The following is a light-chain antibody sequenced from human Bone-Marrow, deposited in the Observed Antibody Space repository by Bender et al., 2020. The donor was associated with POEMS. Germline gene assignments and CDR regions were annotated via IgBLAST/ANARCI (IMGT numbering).Light chain of an antibody. J-gene: IGLJ2*01. V-gene: IGLV2-14*01. CDR2: EGN. Sequence: QSVLTQPASVSGSPGQSITISCTGTSSDVGAYNFVSWYQQHPGKAPKLMIYEGNKRPSRVSDRFSGSKSGNTASLTIFGLRTEDEADYYCSSYTTNGTLEIFGGGTKLTVL. CDR3: SSYTTNGTLEI. CDR1: SSDVGAYNF.